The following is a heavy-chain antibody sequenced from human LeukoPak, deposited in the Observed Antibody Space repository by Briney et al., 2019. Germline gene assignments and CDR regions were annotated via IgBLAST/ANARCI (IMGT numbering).Heavy chain of an antibody. CDR1: GFNFDDYA. Sequence: GGSLRLSCVASGFNFDDYAMYWVRRAPGKGLEWVAGITWSSGNVGYADSVRGRFTISRDNAKNTVYLQMNMLTTEDTAFYYGAKCGTADNSADYRAALDPWGQGTLVTVSS. CDR3: AKCGTADNSADYRAALDP. D-gene: IGHD3-22*01. CDR2: ITWSSGNV. J-gene: IGHJ5*02. V-gene: IGHV3-9*01.